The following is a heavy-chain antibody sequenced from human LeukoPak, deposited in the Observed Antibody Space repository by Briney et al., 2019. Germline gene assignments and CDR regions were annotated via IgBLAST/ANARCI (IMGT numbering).Heavy chain of an antibody. V-gene: IGHV1-2*02. CDR1: GYTFTGYY. J-gene: IGHJ6*02. CDR3: ARGFYYDSSGSPDDGMDV. D-gene: IGHD3-22*01. Sequence: ASVKVSCEASGYTFTGYYMHWVRQAPGQGLEWMGWINPNSGGTNYAQKFQGRVTMTRDTSISTAYMELSRLRSDDTAVYYCARGFYYDSSGSPDDGMDVWGQGTTVTVSS. CDR2: INPNSGGT.